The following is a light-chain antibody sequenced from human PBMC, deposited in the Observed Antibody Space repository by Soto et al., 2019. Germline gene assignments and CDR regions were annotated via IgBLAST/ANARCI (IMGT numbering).Light chain of an antibody. CDR2: GAS. J-gene: IGKJ2*01. CDR3: HQYNNWPPGT. V-gene: IGKV3-15*01. CDR1: QSIIRN. Sequence: EIVLTQSPSTLSVSPGQRATLSCRASQSIIRNLACYQQKPGQAPRLLIYGASTRATGIPARFSGSGSGTEFTLTISSLQSEDFALYYCHQYNNWPPGTFGQGTKVEIK.